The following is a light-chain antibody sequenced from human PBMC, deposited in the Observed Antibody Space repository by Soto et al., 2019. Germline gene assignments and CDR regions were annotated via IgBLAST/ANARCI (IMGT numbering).Light chain of an antibody. V-gene: IGKV1-39*01. CDR2: AAS. J-gene: IGKJ1*01. CDR1: QSISSY. Sequence: DIQMTQSPSSLSASVGDRVTITCRASQSISSYLNWYQQKPGKAPKLLIYAASFLHSGVPSRFSGSGSGTDFTLTVSSLQPEDFATYYCQQSYITPWTFGQGTKVDIK. CDR3: QQSYITPWT.